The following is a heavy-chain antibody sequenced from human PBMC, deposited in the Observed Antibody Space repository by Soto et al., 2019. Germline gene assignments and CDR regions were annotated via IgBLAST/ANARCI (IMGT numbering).Heavy chain of an antibody. CDR2: IIPIFGTA. Sequence: QVQLVQSGAEVKKPGSSVKVSCKASGGTFSSYAISWVRQAPGQGHEWMGGIIPIFGTANYAQKFQGRVTITADKSTSTAYMELSSLRSEDTAVYYCARDRKRWLQFPNDAFDIWGQGTMDTVSS. D-gene: IGHD5-12*01. V-gene: IGHV1-69*06. J-gene: IGHJ3*02. CDR3: ARDRKRWLQFPNDAFDI. CDR1: GGTFSSYA.